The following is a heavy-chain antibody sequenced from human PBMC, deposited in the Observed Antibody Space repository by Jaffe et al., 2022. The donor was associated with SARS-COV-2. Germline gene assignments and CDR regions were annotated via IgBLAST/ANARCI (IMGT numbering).Heavy chain of an antibody. V-gene: IGHV3-23*01. Sequence: EVQLLESGGGLVQPGGSLRLSCAASGFTFSSYAMNWVRQAPGKGLEWVSVISSSGGNTYYADSVKGRFTVSRDNSKNTLYLQMNSLRAEDTAVYYCAPSLVVRGPFDYWGQGTLVTVSS. CDR3: APSLVVRGPFDY. CDR1: GFTFSSYA. CDR2: ISSSGGNT. D-gene: IGHD2-15*01. J-gene: IGHJ4*02.